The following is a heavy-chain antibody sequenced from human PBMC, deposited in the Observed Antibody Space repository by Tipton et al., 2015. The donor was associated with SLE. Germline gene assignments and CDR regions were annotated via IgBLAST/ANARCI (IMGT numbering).Heavy chain of an antibody. CDR2: ISYDGSNK. V-gene: IGHV3-30*04. D-gene: IGHD3-10*02. CDR1: GFTFSSYA. J-gene: IGHJ4*02. CDR3: ARVSGGFDY. Sequence: SLRLSCAASGFTFSSYAMHWVRQAPGKGLEWVAVISYDGSNKYYADSVKGRFTISRDNPRKSIYLQMDRLRVEDTAVYYCARVSGGFDYWGQGTLVTVSS.